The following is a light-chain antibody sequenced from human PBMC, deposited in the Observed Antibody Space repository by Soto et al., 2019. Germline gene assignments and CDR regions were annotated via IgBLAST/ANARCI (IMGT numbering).Light chain of an antibody. Sequence: DIVLTQSPATLSLSPGERATLSCRASQSVSSYLAWYQQKPGQDPRLLIYDASNRAPGIPARFSGSGPGRDCTLTISSLEAEDCAVSDCLEGSNWPPRFSFGPGTKVEIK. CDR2: DAS. CDR3: LEGSNWPPRFS. CDR1: QSVSSY. J-gene: IGKJ3*01. V-gene: IGKV3-11*02.